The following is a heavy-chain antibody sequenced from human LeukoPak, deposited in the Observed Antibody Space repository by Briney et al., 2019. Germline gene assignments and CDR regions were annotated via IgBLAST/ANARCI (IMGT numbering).Heavy chain of an antibody. D-gene: IGHD1-7*01. J-gene: IGHJ4*02. Sequence: GGSMTLSCGAYRFTFNSKAMCWVRQAQGKGLEWVSAISENGISTYYADSVKGRFTISRDKSKNTLDLQMNSLRAEDTAVYYCAKDLAGTTSFDYWGQGTLVTVSS. CDR2: ISENGIST. V-gene: IGHV3-23*01. CDR1: RFTFNSKA. CDR3: AKDLAGTTSFDY.